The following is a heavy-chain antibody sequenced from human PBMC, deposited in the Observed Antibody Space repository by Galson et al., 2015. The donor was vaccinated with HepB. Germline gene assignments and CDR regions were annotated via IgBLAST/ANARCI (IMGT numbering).Heavy chain of an antibody. CDR3: ARIVTVTTSLVDY. J-gene: IGHJ4*02. V-gene: IGHV4-39*01. Sequence: SETLSLTCTVSGGSISSSSYYWGWIRQPPGTGLEWIGSIYYSGSTYYNPSLKSRVTISVDTSKNQFSLKLSSVTAADTAVYYCARIVTVTTSLVDYWGQGTLVTVSS. CDR2: IYYSGST. D-gene: IGHD4-17*01. CDR1: GGSISSSSYY.